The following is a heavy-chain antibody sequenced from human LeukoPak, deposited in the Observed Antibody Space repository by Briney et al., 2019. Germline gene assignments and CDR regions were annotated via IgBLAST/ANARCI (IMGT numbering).Heavy chain of an antibody. CDR1: GFTFSPYF. V-gene: IGHV3-48*02. CDR3: ARDGTYGDYNYYYGLDV. Sequence: PGGSLRLSCAASGFTFSPYFMNWVRQAPGKGLEWVSYISGSSSTIYYADSVKGRFTISRDNVKNSLYLQMNSLRDEDTAVYYCARDGTYGDYNYYYGLDVWGQGTPVTVSS. D-gene: IGHD4-17*01. J-gene: IGHJ6*02. CDR2: ISGSSSTI.